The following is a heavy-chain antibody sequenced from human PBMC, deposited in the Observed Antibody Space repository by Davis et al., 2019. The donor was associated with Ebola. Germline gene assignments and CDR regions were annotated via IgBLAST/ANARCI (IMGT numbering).Heavy chain of an antibody. CDR1: GFTFTRYW. V-gene: IGHV3-74*01. J-gene: IGHJ6*02. Sequence: GESLKISCAASGFTFTRYWMHWVRQAPGKGLVWVSRIDNDGSSTSYADSVKGRFTISRDNAKNTLYLQMNSLRAEDTAVYYCARGHSSSYYYYYYGMDVWGQGTTVTVSS. CDR3: ARGHSSSYYYYYYGMDV. CDR2: IDNDGSST. D-gene: IGHD6-6*01.